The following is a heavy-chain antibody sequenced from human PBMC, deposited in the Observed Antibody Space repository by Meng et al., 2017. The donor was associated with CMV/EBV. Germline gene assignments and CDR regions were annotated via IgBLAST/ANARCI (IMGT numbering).Heavy chain of an antibody. Sequence: GGSLRLSCAASGFTFSSYGMHWVRQSPGKGLEWVAVISNDGNNKYYADSVKGRFTISRDNSKNTLYLQMNSLRAEDTAVYYCARAPRTGLEWLLLSSRWFDPWGQGTRVTVSS. J-gene: IGHJ5*02. CDR1: GFTFSSYG. CDR2: ISNDGNNK. D-gene: IGHD3-3*01. V-gene: IGHV3-30*03. CDR3: ARAPRTGLEWLLLSSRWFDP.